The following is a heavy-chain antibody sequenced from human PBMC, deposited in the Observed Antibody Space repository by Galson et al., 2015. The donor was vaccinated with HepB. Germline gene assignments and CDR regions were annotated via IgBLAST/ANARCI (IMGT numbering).Heavy chain of an antibody. CDR1: GDSVSSNSAA. Sequence: CAISGDSVSSNSAAWNWIRQSPSRGLEWLGRTYYRSKWYNDYAVSVKSRITINPDTSKNQFSLQLNSVTPEDSAAYYCARGYYDSSGYHLYYFDYWGQGTLVTVSS. J-gene: IGHJ4*02. CDR2: TYYRSKWYN. CDR3: ARGYYDSSGYHLYYFDY. D-gene: IGHD3-22*01. V-gene: IGHV6-1*01.